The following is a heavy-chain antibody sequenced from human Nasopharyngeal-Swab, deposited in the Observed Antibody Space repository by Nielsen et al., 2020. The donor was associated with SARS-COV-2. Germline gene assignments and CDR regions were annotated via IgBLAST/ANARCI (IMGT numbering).Heavy chain of an antibody. CDR2: IYYSGST. J-gene: IGHJ3*02. Sequence: SETLSLTCTVSGGSISSYYWSWIRQPPGKRLEWIGYIYYSGSTNYNPSLKSRVTISVDTSKNQFSLKLSSVTAADTAVYYCARGGGSSGWYVAFDIWGQGTMVTVSS. CDR3: ARGGGSSGWYVAFDI. CDR1: GGSISSYY. V-gene: IGHV4-59*01. D-gene: IGHD6-19*01.